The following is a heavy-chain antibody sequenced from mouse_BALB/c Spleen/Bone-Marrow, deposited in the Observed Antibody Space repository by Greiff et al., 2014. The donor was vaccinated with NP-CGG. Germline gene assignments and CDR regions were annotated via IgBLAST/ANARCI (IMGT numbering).Heavy chain of an antibody. D-gene: IGHD1-2*01. J-gene: IGHJ4*01. V-gene: IGHV5-6-5*01. CDR1: GITVSSYT. CDR3: ARHYGYVDAMDY. CDR2: ITGGGTT. Sequence: VQLKQSGGGLVKPGESLKFSCAASGITVSSYTMSWVRQTPEKRLEWVASITGGGTTYYPDSVKGRFTISRDNARNILYLQVSSLWSEDTAIYYCARHYGYVDAMDYWGQGTSVTVSS.